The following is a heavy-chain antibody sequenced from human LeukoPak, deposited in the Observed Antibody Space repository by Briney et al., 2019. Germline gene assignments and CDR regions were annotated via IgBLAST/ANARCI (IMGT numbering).Heavy chain of an antibody. D-gene: IGHD2-21*02. J-gene: IGHJ4*02. CDR3: AKQGPARIPIVVVTAMAH. CDR2: INGGGGNT. CDR1: GFMFNSYV. Sequence: GGSLRLSCAASGFMFNSYVMSWVRQAPGKGLEWVSAINGGGGNTYYADSVKGRFTISRDNSKNMVYLQMNSLRAEDTAVYYCAKQGPARIPIVVVTAMAHWGQGTLVTVSS. V-gene: IGHV3-23*01.